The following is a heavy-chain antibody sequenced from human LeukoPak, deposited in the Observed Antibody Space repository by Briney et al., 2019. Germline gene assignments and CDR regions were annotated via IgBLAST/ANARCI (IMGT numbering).Heavy chain of an antibody. Sequence: GGSLRPSCAASGFTFSPYAMNWVRQAPGKGLEWVSYISSSGSTIYYEDSVKGRFTISRDNAKNSLYLQMNSLRAEDTAVYYCAREGGGYTSGSFDYWGQGTLVTVSS. CDR3: AREGGGYTSGSFDY. J-gene: IGHJ4*02. V-gene: IGHV3-48*03. CDR1: GFTFSPYA. D-gene: IGHD5-18*01. CDR2: ISSSGSTI.